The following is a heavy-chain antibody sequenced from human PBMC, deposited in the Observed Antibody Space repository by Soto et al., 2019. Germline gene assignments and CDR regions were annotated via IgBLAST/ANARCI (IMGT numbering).Heavy chain of an antibody. Sequence: PGGSLRLSCAASGFTFSSYSMNWVRQAPGKGLEWVSYISTTSSTIYHADSVKGRFTISRDNAKNSLYLQMDSLRDEDTAVYYCVRDYCRTTTCRFDYWGQGTPVTASS. CDR3: VRDYCRTTTCRFDY. V-gene: IGHV3-48*02. D-gene: IGHD2-2*01. CDR1: GFTFSSYS. J-gene: IGHJ4*02. CDR2: ISTTSSTI.